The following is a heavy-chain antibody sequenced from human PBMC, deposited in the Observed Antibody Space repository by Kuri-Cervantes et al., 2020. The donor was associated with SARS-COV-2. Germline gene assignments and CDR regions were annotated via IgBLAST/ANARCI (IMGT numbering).Heavy chain of an antibody. D-gene: IGHD3-10*01. V-gene: IGHV3-30-3*01. Sequence: GESLKISCAASGFNFSSYAMHWVRQAPGKGLEWVAVISHDGSNKYYADSVKGRFTISRDNSKNTLYLQMNSLRAEDTSVYYCARSTYYGSGSYPNRYYFDYRGQRTLITVSS. CDR2: ISHDGSNK. CDR3: ARSTYYGSGSYPNRYYFDY. CDR1: GFNFSSYA. J-gene: IGHJ4*02.